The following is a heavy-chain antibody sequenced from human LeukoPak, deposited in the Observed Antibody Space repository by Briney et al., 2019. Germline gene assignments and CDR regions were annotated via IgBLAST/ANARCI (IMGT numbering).Heavy chain of an antibody. D-gene: IGHD4-17*01. Sequence: ASVKVSCKVSGYTLTELSMHWVRQAPGKGLEWMGGFDPEDGETIYARKFQGRVTMTEDTSTDTAYMELSSLRSEDTAVYYCATDRRRGTVTTPGFDYWGQGTLVTVSS. J-gene: IGHJ4*02. CDR2: FDPEDGET. CDR1: GYTLTELS. CDR3: ATDRRRGTVTTPGFDY. V-gene: IGHV1-24*01.